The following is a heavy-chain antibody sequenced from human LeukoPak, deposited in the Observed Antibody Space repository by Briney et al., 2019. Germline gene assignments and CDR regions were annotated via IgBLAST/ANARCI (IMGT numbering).Heavy chain of an antibody. V-gene: IGHV1-69*04. Sequence: GSSVKVSCKASGGTFSSYAISWVRQAPGQGLEWMGRIIPILGIANYAQKFQGRVTITADKSTSTAYMELSSLRSEDTAVYYCARALIVVVTDDPDAFDIWGQGTMVTVSS. J-gene: IGHJ3*02. D-gene: IGHD3-22*01. CDR1: GGTFSSYA. CDR3: ARALIVVVTDDPDAFDI. CDR2: IIPILGIA.